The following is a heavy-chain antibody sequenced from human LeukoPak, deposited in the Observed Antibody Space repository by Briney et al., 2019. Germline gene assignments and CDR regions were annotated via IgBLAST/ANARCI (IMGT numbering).Heavy chain of an antibody. CDR3: ARDGSPQQQLAFDY. CDR2: IYYSGST. CDR1: GGSISSYY. D-gene: IGHD6-13*01. Sequence: SETLSLTCTVSGGSISSYYWSWIRQPPGKGLEWIGYIYYSGSTNYNPSLKSRVTISVDTSKNQFSLKLSSVTAADTAVYYCARDGSPQQQLAFDYWGQGTLVTVSS. V-gene: IGHV4-59*01. J-gene: IGHJ4*02.